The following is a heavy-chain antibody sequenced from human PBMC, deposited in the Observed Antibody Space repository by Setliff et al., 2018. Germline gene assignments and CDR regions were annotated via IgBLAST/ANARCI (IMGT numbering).Heavy chain of an antibody. Sequence: SETLSLTCAVYGGSFSDYHWSWIRQTPGKGLEWIGKINHSGSSTYNPSLKSRVTISLYTSKSQFSLTLSPVTAADTAVYYCARGGGYNSGSYQGGFYYMDVWGKGTTVTISS. CDR1: GGSFSDYH. CDR3: ARGGGYNSGSYQGGFYYMDV. V-gene: IGHV4-34*01. CDR2: INHSGSS. D-gene: IGHD6-19*01. J-gene: IGHJ6*03.